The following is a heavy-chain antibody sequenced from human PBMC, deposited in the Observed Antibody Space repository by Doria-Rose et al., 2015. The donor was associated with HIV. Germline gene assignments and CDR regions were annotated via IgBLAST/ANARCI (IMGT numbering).Heavy chain of an antibody. J-gene: IGHJ4*02. D-gene: IGHD6-13*01. CDR1: GVSLSSPGMG. CDR3: ARIKSSRWYHKYYVDF. Sequence: QESGPVLVKPTETLTLTCTVSGVSLSSPGMGVSWIRQPPGKALEWLANIFSDDERSYKTSLKSRLTISRSTSKSQVVLTMTDMDPVDIATYYCARIKSSRWYHKYYVDFWGQGTLVIASA. V-gene: IGHV2-26*01. CDR2: IFSDDER.